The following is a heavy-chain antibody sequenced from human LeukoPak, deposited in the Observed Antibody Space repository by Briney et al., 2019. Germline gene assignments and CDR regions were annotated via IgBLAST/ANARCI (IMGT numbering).Heavy chain of an antibody. V-gene: IGHV3-23*01. CDR1: GFTFSTYA. CDR2: ICGSDGSR. J-gene: IGHJ4*02. CDR3: AKGGSPSCYSSSGY. D-gene: IGHD2-2*01. Sequence: QPGGSLRLSCAASGFTFSTYAMSWVRPAARKGLELVSAICGSDGSRYYADPVKGRFTISRDNSKNTLYLQMNSLRGEDTAVYYCAKGGSPSCYSSSGYWGQGTLVTVFS.